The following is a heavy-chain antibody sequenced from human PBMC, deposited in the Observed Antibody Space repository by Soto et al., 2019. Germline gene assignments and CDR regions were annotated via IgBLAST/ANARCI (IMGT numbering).Heavy chain of an antibody. CDR1: GFTFSSYA. J-gene: IGHJ4*02. V-gene: IGHV3-30-3*01. Sequence: PGGSLRLSCAASGFTFSSYAMHWVRQAPGKGLEWVAVISYDGSNKYYADSVKGRFTISRDNSKNTLYLQMNSLRAEDTAVYYCARDSEWLAYFDYWGQGTLVTVSS. CDR2: ISYDGSNK. D-gene: IGHD6-19*01. CDR3: ARDSEWLAYFDY.